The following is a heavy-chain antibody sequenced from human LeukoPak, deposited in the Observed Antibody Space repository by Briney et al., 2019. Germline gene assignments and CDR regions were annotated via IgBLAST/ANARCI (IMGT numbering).Heavy chain of an antibody. CDR3: ARNIDAMVRGVEDYGMDV. CDR1: GYTFTSYG. CDR2: ISAYNGNT. Sequence: GASVKVSCKASGYTFTSYGISWVRQAPGQGLEWMGWISAYNGNTNYAQKLQGRVTMTTGTSTSTAYMELSSLRSEDTAVYYCARNIDAMVRGVEDYGMDVWGKGTTVTVSS. J-gene: IGHJ6*04. D-gene: IGHD3-10*01. V-gene: IGHV1-18*01.